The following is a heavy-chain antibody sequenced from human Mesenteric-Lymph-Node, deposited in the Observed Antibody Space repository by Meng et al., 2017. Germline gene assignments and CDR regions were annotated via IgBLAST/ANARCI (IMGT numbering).Heavy chain of an antibody. CDR1: GGSLSGYY. V-gene: IGHV4-34*02. Sequence: QVQLKQWGAEGGKPAETRSRTCAVYGGSLSGYYWSWIRQPPGKGLEWMGEVYHNGVTKYSPSLRSRVVISIDTSKNQFSLNLRSVSAADTAMYYCARGGATPMIIKYWGPGTLVTVSS. CDR2: VYHNGVT. CDR3: ARGGATPMIIKY. D-gene: IGHD3-10*01. J-gene: IGHJ4*02.